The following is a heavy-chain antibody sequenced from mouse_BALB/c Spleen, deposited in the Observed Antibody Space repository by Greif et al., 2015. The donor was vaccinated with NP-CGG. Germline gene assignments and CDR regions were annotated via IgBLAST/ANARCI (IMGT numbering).Heavy chain of an antibody. Sequence: EVQVVESGAELVKPGASVKLSCTASGFNIKDTYMHWVKQRPEQGLEWIGRIDPVNGNTKYDPKFQGKATITADTSSNTAYLQLSSLTSEDTAVYYCSSYRCDLAWFAYWGQGTLVTVSA. J-gene: IGHJ3*01. D-gene: IGHD2-14*01. CDR2: IDPVNGNT. CDR3: SSYRCDLAWFAY. V-gene: IGHV14-3*02. CDR1: GFNIKDTY.